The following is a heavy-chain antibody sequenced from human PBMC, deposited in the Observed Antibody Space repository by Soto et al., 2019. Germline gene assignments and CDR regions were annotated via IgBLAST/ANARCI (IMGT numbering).Heavy chain of an antibody. J-gene: IGHJ4*02. V-gene: IGHV3-30-3*01. CDR2: ISYDGSNK. CDR3: ARDDTYYYDSSGYYPPAGVDY. CDR1: GFTFSSYA. Sequence: QVQLVESGGGVVQPGRSLRLSCAASGFTFSSYAMHWVRQAPGKGLEWVAVISYDGSNKYYADSVKGRFTISRDNSKNTLYLQMNSLRAEDTAVYYCARDDTYYYDSSGYYPPAGVDYWGQGTLVTVSS. D-gene: IGHD3-22*01.